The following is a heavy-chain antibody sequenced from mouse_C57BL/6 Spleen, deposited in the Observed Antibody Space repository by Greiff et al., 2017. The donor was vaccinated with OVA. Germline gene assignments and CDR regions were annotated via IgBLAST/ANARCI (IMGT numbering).Heavy chain of an antibody. Sequence: EVQVVESGGGLVKPGGSLKLSCAASGFTFSDYGMHWVRQAPEKGLEWVAYISSGSSTIYYADTVKGRFTISRDNAKNTLFLQMTSLRSEDTAMYYCARWFTTLVADYYAMDYWGQGTSVTVSS. J-gene: IGHJ4*01. V-gene: IGHV5-17*01. D-gene: IGHD1-1*01. CDR3: ARWFTTLVADYYAMDY. CDR1: GFTFSDYG. CDR2: ISSGSSTI.